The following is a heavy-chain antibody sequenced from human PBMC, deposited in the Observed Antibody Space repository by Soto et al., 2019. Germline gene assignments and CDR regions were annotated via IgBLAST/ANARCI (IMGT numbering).Heavy chain of an antibody. Sequence: GSLRLSCAASGXTFSSYSMSWVRQAPGKGLEWVSAISGSGGSTYYADSVKCRFTISRDNSKNTLYLQMNSLRAEDTAVYYCAKKKITGTSSGMDVWGQGTTGTVSS. D-gene: IGHD1-7*01. V-gene: IGHV3-23*01. CDR1: GXTFSSYS. CDR3: AKKKITGTSSGMDV. CDR2: ISGSGGST. J-gene: IGHJ6*02.